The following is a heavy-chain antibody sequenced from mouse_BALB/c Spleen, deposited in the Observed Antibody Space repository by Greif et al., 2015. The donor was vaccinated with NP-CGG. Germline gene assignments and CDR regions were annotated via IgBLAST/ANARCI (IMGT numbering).Heavy chain of an antibody. CDR1: GYTFTDYY. CDR3: ARRTGAEAMYY. CDR2: IYPGSGNT. V-gene: IGHV1-84*02. J-gene: IGHJ4*01. Sequence: QVQLQQSGPELVKPGASVKISCKASGYTFTDYYINWVKQKPGQGLEWIGWIYPGSGNTKYNEKFKVKATLTVDTSSSTAYMQLSSLTSEDTTVYFCARRTGAEAMYYWGQGTSCTVSS. D-gene: IGHD4-1*01.